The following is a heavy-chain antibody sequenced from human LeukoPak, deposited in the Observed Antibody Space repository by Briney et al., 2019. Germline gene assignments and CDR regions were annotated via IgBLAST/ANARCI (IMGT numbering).Heavy chain of an antibody. J-gene: IGHJ4*02. CDR2: ISGSGGST. V-gene: IGHV3-23*01. CDR3: ATQGGYYDHVWGSFVHY. D-gene: IGHD3-16*01. Sequence: GGSLRLSCAASGFSFSDYYMSWIRQAPGKGLEWVSAISGSGGSTYYADSVKGRFTISRDNSKNTLYLQMNSLRAEDTAVYYCATQGGYYDHVWGSFVHYWGQGTLVTVSS. CDR1: GFSFSDYY.